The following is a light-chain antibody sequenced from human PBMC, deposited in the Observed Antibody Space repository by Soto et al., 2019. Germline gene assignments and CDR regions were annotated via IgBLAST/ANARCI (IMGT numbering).Light chain of an antibody. CDR3: IANTDSNNYV. Sequence: QSVLTQPASVSGSPGQSITISCTGTSSDLAIYNYVSWYQQQPGKAPKLMIYQVTNRPSGVSNRFSGSRSGNTASLTISGLQAEDEADYYCIANTDSNNYVFGTGTKVTVL. CDR2: QVT. V-gene: IGLV2-14*01. J-gene: IGLJ1*01. CDR1: SSDLAIYNY.